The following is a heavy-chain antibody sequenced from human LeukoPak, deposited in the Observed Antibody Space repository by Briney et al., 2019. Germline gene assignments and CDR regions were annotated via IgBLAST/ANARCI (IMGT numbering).Heavy chain of an antibody. CDR3: ARGGRDFFDTSGVFDY. CDR1: GGSISAYY. J-gene: IGHJ4*02. Sequence: PSETLSLTCSIHGGSISAYYWSWIRQPPGRGLEWSGYVYDRGRTKYEPPLKSRVTISVDTSKNQFSQKLSSVTAADTAVYYWARGGRDFFDTSGVFDYWGQGTLVTVSS. D-gene: IGHD3-22*01. CDR2: VYDRGRT. V-gene: IGHV4-59*08.